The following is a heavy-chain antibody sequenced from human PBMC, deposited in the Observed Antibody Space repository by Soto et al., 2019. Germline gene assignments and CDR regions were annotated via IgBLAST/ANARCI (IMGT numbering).Heavy chain of an antibody. CDR2: IYYSGST. V-gene: IGHV4-39*01. J-gene: IGHJ4*02. CDR3: AGGGYDGVGYFDS. Sequence: PSETLSLTCTVSVGSISSSSYYWGWILQPPGKGLEWIGSIYYSGSTYYNPSLKSRVTISVDTSKNQFSLKLSSVTAADTAVYYGAGGGYDGVGYFDSWGQGTMVTFSS. CDR1: VGSISSSSYY. D-gene: IGHD5-12*01.